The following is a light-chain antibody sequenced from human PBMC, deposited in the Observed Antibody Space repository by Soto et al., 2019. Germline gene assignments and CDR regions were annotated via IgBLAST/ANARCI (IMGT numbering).Light chain of an antibody. Sequence: AIRMTQSPSSFSASTGDRVTFTCRASQDISSYLAWYQQKPGEAPKLLIYAASTLQIGVPSRFSGSGSGTDFTLTISCLQSEDFATYYCQQYYTYHQTFGQGTKLEMK. CDR3: QQYYTYHQT. CDR1: QDISSY. V-gene: IGKV1-8*01. J-gene: IGKJ2*01. CDR2: AAS.